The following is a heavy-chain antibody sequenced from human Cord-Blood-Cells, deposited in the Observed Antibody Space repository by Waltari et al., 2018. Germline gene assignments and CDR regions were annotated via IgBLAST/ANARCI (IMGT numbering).Heavy chain of an antibody. CDR1: GYTFTSYY. CDR2: INPSGGST. V-gene: IGHV1-46*01. D-gene: IGHD5-12*01. Sequence: QVQLVQSGAEVKKPGASVKVSCKASGYTFTSYYMHWVRQDPGQGLEWMGIINPSGGSTSYAQKFQGRVTMTRDTSTSTVYMELSSLRSEDTAVYYCARVGGGYSGYDYAFDIWGQGTMVTVSS. J-gene: IGHJ3*02. CDR3: ARVGGGYSGYDYAFDI.